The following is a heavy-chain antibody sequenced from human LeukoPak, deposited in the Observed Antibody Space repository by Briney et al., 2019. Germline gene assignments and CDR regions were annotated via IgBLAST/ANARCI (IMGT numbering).Heavy chain of an antibody. V-gene: IGHV3-30*03. Sequence: GGSLRLSCAASGFTFSSYGMHWVRQAPGKGLEWVAVISYDGSNKYYADSVKGRFTISRDNSKNTLYLQMNSLRAEDTAVYYCARHTYYDYVWGSYPPGEYFDYWGQGTLVTVSS. J-gene: IGHJ4*02. CDR2: ISYDGSNK. CDR3: ARHTYYDYVWGSYPPGEYFDY. D-gene: IGHD3-16*02. CDR1: GFTFSSYG.